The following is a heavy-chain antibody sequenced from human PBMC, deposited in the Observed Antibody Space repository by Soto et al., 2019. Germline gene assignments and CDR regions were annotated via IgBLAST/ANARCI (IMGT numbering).Heavy chain of an antibody. J-gene: IGHJ4*02. CDR2: ISDRGDTT. D-gene: IGHD1-1*01. Sequence: LRLSFAASGFTISSNAMYWVRQAPGKGLEWVSGISDRGDTTHYADSVKGRFTISRDTSKNTLYLQLNTLRADDTAVYYCAKDKPGTTSFDYWGQGTLVTVSS. V-gene: IGHV3-23*01. CDR3: AKDKPGTTSFDY. CDR1: GFTISSNA.